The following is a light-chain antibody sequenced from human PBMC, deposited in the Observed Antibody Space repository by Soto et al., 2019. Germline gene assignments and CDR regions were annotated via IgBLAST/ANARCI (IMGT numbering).Light chain of an antibody. CDR1: QSVSSY. V-gene: IGKV3-11*01. Sequence: EIVLTQSPATLSLSPGEGATLSYRASQSVSSYLAWYQQKPGQAPRLLIYDASNRATGIPARFSGSGSGTDFTLTISSLEPEDFAVYYCQQRGNWPITFGQGTRLEIK. CDR2: DAS. CDR3: QQRGNWPIT. J-gene: IGKJ5*01.